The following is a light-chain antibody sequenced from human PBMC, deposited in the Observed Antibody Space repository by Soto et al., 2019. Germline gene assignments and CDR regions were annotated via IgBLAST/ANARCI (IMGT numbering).Light chain of an antibody. CDR1: QSISSY. CDR2: AAS. V-gene: IGKV1-39*01. Sequence: DIQMTQSPSSLSASVGDRVTITCRASQSISSYLNWYQQKPGKAPKLLIYAASSLQSGVPSRFSGSGYGTDFTLTISSRQPEDFATYYCQQSYSTPLDTFGQGTKLESK. J-gene: IGKJ2*01. CDR3: QQSYSTPLDT.